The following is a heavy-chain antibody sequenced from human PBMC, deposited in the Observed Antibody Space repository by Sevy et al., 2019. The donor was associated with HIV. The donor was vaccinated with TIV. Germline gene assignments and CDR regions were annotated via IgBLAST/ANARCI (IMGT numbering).Heavy chain of an antibody. CDR3: ARVGSRDYYDSSGYYNWFDP. Sequence: ASVKVSCKASGGTFSSYAISWVRQAPGQGLEWTGGIIPIFGTANDAQKFQGRVTITADESTSTAYMELSSLRSEDTAVYYCARVGSRDYYDSSGYYNWFDPWGQGTLVTVSS. J-gene: IGHJ5*02. CDR1: GGTFSSYA. D-gene: IGHD3-22*01. CDR2: IIPIFGTA. V-gene: IGHV1-69*13.